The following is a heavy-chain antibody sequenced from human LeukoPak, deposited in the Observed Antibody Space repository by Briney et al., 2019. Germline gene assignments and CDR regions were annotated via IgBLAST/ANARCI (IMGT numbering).Heavy chain of an antibody. J-gene: IGHJ4*02. V-gene: IGHV3-30-3*01. Sequence: PGRSLRLSCAASGFTFSSYAMHWVRQAPGKGLEWVAVISYDGSNKYYADSVKGRFTISRDNSKNTLYLQMNSLRAEDTAVYYCARGWPQYYFDYWGQGTLVTVSS. CDR2: ISYDGSNK. CDR1: GFTFSSYA. CDR3: ARGWPQYYFDY. D-gene: IGHD2-15*01.